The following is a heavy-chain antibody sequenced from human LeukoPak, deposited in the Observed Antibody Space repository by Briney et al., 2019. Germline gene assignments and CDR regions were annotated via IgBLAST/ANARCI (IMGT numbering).Heavy chain of an antibody. CDR3: ARVLLWSRGFDY. J-gene: IGHJ4*02. CDR1: GYTFTSYD. V-gene: IGHV1-8*01. Sequence: GASVKVSRKASGYTFTSYDINWVRQATGQGLEWMGWMNPNSGNTGYAQKFQGRVTMTRNTSISTAYMELSSLRSEDTAVYYCARVLLWSRGFDYWGQGALVTVSS. D-gene: IGHD3-10*01. CDR2: MNPNSGNT.